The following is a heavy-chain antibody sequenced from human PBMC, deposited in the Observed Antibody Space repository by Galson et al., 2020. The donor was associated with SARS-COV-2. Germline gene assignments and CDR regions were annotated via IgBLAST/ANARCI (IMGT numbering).Heavy chain of an antibody. Sequence: SQASETLSLTCAVYGGSFSGYYSSWIRQPPGKGLEWIGEINHSGSTNYNTSLKSRVTISVDTSKTQFSLKLSSVTAADTAVYYCATGGYFYYYGMDVWGQGTTVTVSS. CDR3: ATGGYFYYYGMDV. CDR1: GGSFSGYY. J-gene: IGHJ6*02. V-gene: IGHV4-34*01. D-gene: IGHD2-15*01. CDR2: INHSGST.